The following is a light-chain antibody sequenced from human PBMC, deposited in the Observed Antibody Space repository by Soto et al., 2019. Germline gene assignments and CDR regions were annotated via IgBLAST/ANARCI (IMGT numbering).Light chain of an antibody. V-gene: IGLV3-21*04. CDR3: QVWDSSSDHVV. CDR2: YDS. CDR1: NIGSKS. J-gene: IGLJ2*01. Sequence: SCELTQPPSVSVAPGKTARITCGGNNIGSKSVHWYQQKPRQAPVLVIYYDSDRPSGIPERFSGSNSGNTATLTISRVEAGDEADYYCQVWDSSSDHVVFGGGTKLTVL.